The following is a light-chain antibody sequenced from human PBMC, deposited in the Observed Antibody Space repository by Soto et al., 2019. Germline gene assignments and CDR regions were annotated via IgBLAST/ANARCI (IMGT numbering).Light chain of an antibody. CDR3: QHYGASPLYG. CDR2: GAT. CDR1: QSLSDSY. V-gene: IGKV3-20*01. Sequence: VLAQSPVTLSVSPGERATLSCRASQSLSDSYLAWYQQRPGQAPRLVIYGATSRASGIPDRFSGSGSGTDFTLTISRLEPEDFAVYFCQHYGASPLYGFGQGTRLEIK. J-gene: IGKJ2*03.